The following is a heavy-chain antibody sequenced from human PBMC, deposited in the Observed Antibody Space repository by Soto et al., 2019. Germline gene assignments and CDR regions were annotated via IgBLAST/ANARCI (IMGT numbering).Heavy chain of an antibody. CDR3: ARGNHRWLQLWYFDL. CDR1: GGSFSSYS. Sequence: QVQLVQSGAEVKKPGSSVTVSFKASGGSFSSYSISWVREAPGQGIEWMGGIIPIFGTANYAQKFQGRVTITADESTSTAYMELSSLRSEDTVVYYCARGNHRWLQLWYFDLWGRGTLVTVSS. V-gene: IGHV1-69*12. CDR2: IIPIFGTA. D-gene: IGHD5-12*01. J-gene: IGHJ2*01.